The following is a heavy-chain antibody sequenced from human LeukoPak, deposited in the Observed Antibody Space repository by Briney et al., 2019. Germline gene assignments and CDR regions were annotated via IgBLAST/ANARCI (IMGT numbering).Heavy chain of an antibody. Sequence: SETLSLTCTVSGGSISGYYLNWIRQPPGKGLEWIGYIHYSGSTNYNPSLKSRVSISVDTSKNQFSLRLSSVTAADTAVYYCARGGMSVAAFDYWGQGALVTVSS. V-gene: IGHV4-59*01. CDR2: IHYSGST. D-gene: IGHD6-19*01. CDR3: ARGGMSVAAFDY. CDR1: GGSISGYY. J-gene: IGHJ4*02.